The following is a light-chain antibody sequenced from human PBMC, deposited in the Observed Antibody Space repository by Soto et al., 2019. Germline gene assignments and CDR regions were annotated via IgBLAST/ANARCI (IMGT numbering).Light chain of an antibody. V-gene: IGKV1-5*01. CDR2: DAS. Sequence: DIQMTQSPCSLSASVGGRVTVTCRASQSISSYLNWYQQKPGKAPKLLIYDASSLESGVPSRFSGSGSGTEFTLTISSLQPDDFATYYCQQYKSYSATFGQGTKVDIK. CDR3: QQYKSYSAT. J-gene: IGKJ1*01. CDR1: QSISSY.